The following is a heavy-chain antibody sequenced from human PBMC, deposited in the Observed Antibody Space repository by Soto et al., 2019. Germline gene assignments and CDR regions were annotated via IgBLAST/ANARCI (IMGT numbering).Heavy chain of an antibody. D-gene: IGHD2-15*01. CDR3: TKAGYCSGGSCHVAFDI. V-gene: IGHV3-23*04. Sequence: EVQLVESGGGLVQPGGSLRLSCADSGFPFSNYAMSWVRQAPGKGLEWVSSISGSGDNTYYADSVKGRFTISRDNSKNTLDLQMNSVRAEDTAVYYCTKAGYCSGGSCHVAFDIWGQGTMVTVSS. J-gene: IGHJ3*02. CDR2: ISGSGDNT. CDR1: GFPFSNYA.